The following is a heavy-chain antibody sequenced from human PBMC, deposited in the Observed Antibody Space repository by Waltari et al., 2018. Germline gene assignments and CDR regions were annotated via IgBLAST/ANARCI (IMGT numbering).Heavy chain of an antibody. J-gene: IGHJ5*02. D-gene: IGHD3-10*01. Sequence: EVQLVESGGGLVQPGGSLRLSCAASGFTFSSYWMSWVRQAPGKGRDWVANIKQDGSEKYYVDSVKGRFTISRDNAKNSLYLQMNSLRAEDTAVYYCARLGGVRGVIWFDPWGQGTLVTVSS. CDR2: IKQDGSEK. V-gene: IGHV3-7*03. CDR3: ARLGGVRGVIWFDP. CDR1: GFTFSSYW.